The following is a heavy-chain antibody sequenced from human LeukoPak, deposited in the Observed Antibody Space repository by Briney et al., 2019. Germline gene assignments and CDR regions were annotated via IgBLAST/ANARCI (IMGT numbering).Heavy chain of an antibody. Sequence: PSETLSLTCTVSGSSISSSSYYWSWIRQPPGKGLEWIGEINHSGSTNYNPSLKSRVTISVDTSKNQFSLKLNSVTAADTAVYYCARNRYYYGSGSYGVPNWFDPWGQGTLVTVSS. CDR2: INHSGST. D-gene: IGHD3-10*01. CDR3: ARNRYYYGSGSYGVPNWFDP. CDR1: GSSISSSSYY. J-gene: IGHJ5*02. V-gene: IGHV4-39*01.